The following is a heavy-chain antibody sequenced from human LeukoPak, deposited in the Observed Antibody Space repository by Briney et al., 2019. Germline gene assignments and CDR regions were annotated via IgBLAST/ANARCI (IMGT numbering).Heavy chain of an antibody. V-gene: IGHV4-34*01. J-gene: IGHJ6*02. CDR3: ARGGVVPAAMSHYYYNYGMDV. CDR1: GGSFSGYY. D-gene: IGHD2-2*01. Sequence: SETLSLTCAVYGGSFSGYYWSWIRQPPGKGLEWIGEINHSGSTNYNPSLKSRVTISVDTSKNQFSLKLSSVTPADTAVYYCARGGVVPAAMSHYYYNYGMDVWGQGTTVTVSS. CDR2: INHSGST.